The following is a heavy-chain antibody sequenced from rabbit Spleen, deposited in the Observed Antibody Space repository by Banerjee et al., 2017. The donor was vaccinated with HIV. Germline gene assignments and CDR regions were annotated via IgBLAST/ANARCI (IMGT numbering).Heavy chain of an antibody. J-gene: IGHJ3*01. Sequence: QLKESGGGLVQPGGSLKLSCKASGFTLSSYYMNWVRQAPGKGLEWIGYIDPVFGITYYANWVNGRFSISRENAQTTVTLQMTSLTAADTATYFCARGYTDYATSRLDLWGQGTLVTVS. V-gene: IGHV1S7*01. D-gene: IGHD6-1*01. CDR3: ARGYTDYATSRLDL. CDR1: GFTLSSYY. CDR2: IDPVFGIT.